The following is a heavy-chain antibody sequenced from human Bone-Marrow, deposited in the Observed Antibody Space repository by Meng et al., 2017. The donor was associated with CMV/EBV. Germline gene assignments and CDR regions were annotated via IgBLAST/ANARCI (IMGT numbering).Heavy chain of an antibody. CDR1: GYTFTGYY. V-gene: IGHV1-2*02. Sequence: ASVKVSCKASGYTFTGYYMHWVRQAPGQGLEWMGWINPNNGDTKYSQNFQGRVTLTRDTSISTAYMELSSLRSGDTAVYYCARDQGLHWFDPWGQGPLVTFYS. J-gene: IGHJ5*02. CDR3: ARDQGLHWFDP. D-gene: IGHD3-16*01. CDR2: INPNNGDT.